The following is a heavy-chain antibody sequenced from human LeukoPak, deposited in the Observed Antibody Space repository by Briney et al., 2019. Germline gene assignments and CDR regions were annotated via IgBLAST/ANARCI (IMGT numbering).Heavy chain of an antibody. CDR3: AKHHSNHVWGPSDY. CDR2: ISGSDNST. CDR1: GFTFSTYA. D-gene: IGHD3-16*01. Sequence: PGGSLRLSCAASGFTFSTYAVNWVRQAPGKGLEWVSTISGSDNSTYYADSVKGRFIISRDNSKNTLFLQMNSLRADDTAVYYCAKHHSNHVWGPSDYWGQGTLVTVSS. J-gene: IGHJ4*02. V-gene: IGHV3-23*01.